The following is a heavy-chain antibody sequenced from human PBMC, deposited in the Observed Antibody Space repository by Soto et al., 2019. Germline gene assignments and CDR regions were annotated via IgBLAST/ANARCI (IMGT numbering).Heavy chain of an antibody. J-gene: IGHJ4*02. CDR2: MSPDGSQK. Sequence: GGSLSLSSDVSRFPCSTCWMSWVRQAPGKGLEWVANMSPDGSQKLCVDSVRGRFTISRDNAENTLHLQMNSLRVDDTAVYYCAKNHVWGQGSLVTVSS. V-gene: IGHV3-7*01. CDR3: AKNHV. CDR1: RFPCSTCW.